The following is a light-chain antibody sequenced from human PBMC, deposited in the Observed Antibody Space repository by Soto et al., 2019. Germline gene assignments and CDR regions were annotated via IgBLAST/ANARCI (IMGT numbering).Light chain of an antibody. CDR1: QTISSSY. CDR2: AAS. Sequence: EIVLTQSPHTLSLSPGERASLSCRTSQTISSSYFAWYQQKPGQSPRLLVYAASIRAPGIPDRFSGSGSWANLPLTISKLGPSDFAVYYCQHYDGSLTFGGGTRVEIK. CDR3: QHYDGSLT. V-gene: IGKV3-20*01. J-gene: IGKJ4*01.